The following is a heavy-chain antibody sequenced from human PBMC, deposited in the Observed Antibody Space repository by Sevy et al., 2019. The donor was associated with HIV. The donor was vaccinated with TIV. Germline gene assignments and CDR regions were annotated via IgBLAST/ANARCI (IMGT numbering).Heavy chain of an antibody. J-gene: IGHJ4*02. CDR3: ARGYSSTYYGSVDY. Sequence: ASVKVSCKASSYTFSNYGITWVRQAPGQGLEWVGWISGFNGNTKYPQKFQGRVTVTTDTSTTTVYMELRSLRSDDTAVYYCARGYSSTYYGSVDYWGQGTLVTVSS. V-gene: IGHV1-18*01. D-gene: IGHD6-13*01. CDR2: ISGFNGNT. CDR1: SYTFSNYG.